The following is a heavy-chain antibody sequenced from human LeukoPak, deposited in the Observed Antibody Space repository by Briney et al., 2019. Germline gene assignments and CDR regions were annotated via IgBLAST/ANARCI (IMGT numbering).Heavy chain of an antibody. CDR3: ARDSETYYYDSSGYPSIAFDI. CDR1: GGSISSGGYY. D-gene: IGHD3-22*01. V-gene: IGHV4-61*08. J-gene: IGHJ3*02. Sequence: PSQTLSLTCAVSGGSISSGGYYWSWIRQPPGKGLEWIGYIYYSGSTNCNPSLKSRVTISVDTSKNQFSLKLSSVTAADTAVYYCARDSETYYYDSSGYPSIAFDIWGQGTMVTVSS. CDR2: IYYSGST.